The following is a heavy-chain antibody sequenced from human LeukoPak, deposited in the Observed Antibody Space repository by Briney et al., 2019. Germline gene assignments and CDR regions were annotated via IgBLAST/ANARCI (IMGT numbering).Heavy chain of an antibody. J-gene: IGHJ4*02. V-gene: IGHV1-2*02. CDR3: ARDREYYDSSGIPFDY. CDR2: INPNSGGT. D-gene: IGHD3-22*01. CDR1: GYTFTGYY. Sequence: ASVKVSCKASGYTFTGYYMHWVRQAPGQGLEWMGWINPNSGGTNYAQKFQGRVTMTRDTSISTAYMELSRLRSDDTAVYYCARDREYYDSSGIPFDYWGQGTLVTVSS.